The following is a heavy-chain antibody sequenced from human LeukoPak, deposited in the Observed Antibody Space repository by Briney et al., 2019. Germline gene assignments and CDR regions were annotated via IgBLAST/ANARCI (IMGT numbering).Heavy chain of an antibody. Sequence: PGGSLRLSCAASGFTFSSYWMSWVRQAPGKGLEWVANIKQDGSEKYYVDSVKGRFTISRDNAKNSLYLQMNSLRAEDTAVYYCARGPSCIAARPDWFDPWGQGTLVTVSS. V-gene: IGHV3-7*01. CDR3: ARGPSCIAARPDWFDP. CDR1: GFTFSSYW. J-gene: IGHJ5*02. D-gene: IGHD6-6*01. CDR2: IKQDGSEK.